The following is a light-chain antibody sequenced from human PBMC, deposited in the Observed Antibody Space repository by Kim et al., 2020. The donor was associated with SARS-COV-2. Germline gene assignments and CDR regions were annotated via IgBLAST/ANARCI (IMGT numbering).Light chain of an antibody. CDR2: SDD. Sequence: GQRVTFFCSGSSSNSGRNTVNWYQHIPGTAPKPLIYSDDHRPSGDPDRFSGSKSGTSASLAISGLQSEDEADYYCAAWDDTLNANVFGTGTKVTVL. CDR3: AAWDDTLNANV. V-gene: IGLV1-44*01. CDR1: SSNSGRNT. J-gene: IGLJ1*01.